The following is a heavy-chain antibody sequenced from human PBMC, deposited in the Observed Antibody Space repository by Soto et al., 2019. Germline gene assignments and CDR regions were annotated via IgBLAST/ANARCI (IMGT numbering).Heavy chain of an antibody. V-gene: IGHV5-10-1*01. Sequence: PGESLKISCKGSGYSFTSYWISWVRQMPGKGLEWMGRIDPSDSYTNYSPSFQGHVTISADKSISTAYLQWSSLKASDTAMYYCARVMLDCSSTSCYPVPCGGDCSRSDYWGQGTLVTVSS. CDR3: ARVMLDCSSTSCYPVPCGGDCSRSDY. J-gene: IGHJ4*02. D-gene: IGHD2-2*01. CDR2: IDPSDSYT. CDR1: GYSFTSYW.